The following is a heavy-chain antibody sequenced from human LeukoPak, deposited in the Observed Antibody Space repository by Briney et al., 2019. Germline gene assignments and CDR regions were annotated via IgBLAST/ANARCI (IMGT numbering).Heavy chain of an antibody. V-gene: IGHV3-7*01. J-gene: IGHJ4*02. CDR3: AKGLGRDS. CDR2: IKEDGSEK. Sequence: GSLRLSCAASGFTFSTHWMTWFRQAPGKGLEWVANIKEDGSEKYYADSVKGRFSISRDNTKNSLYLQMGRLRVEDAAMYYCAKGLGRDSWGQGTLVTVSS. CDR1: GFTFSTHW. D-gene: IGHD7-27*01.